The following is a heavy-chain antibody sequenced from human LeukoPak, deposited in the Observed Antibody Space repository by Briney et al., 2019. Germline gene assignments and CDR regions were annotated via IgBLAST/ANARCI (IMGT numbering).Heavy chain of an antibody. D-gene: IGHD3-22*01. CDR3: AKLANYYDSSGYPNTPTNWFDP. CDR2: IIPILGMA. CDR1: GGTFSSYA. Sequence: ASVKVSCKASGGTFSSYAISWVRQAPGQGLEWMGRIIPILGMANYAQKFQGRVTITADKSTSTAYMELSSLRSEDTAVYYCAKLANYYDSSGYPNTPTNWFDPWGQGTLVTVSS. V-gene: IGHV1-69*04. J-gene: IGHJ5*02.